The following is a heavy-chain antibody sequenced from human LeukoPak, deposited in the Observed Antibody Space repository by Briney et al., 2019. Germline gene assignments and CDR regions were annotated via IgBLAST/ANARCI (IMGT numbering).Heavy chain of an antibody. Sequence: PSETLSLTCTVSGGSISSSSYYWGWIRQPPGKGREWIGSIYYSGSTYYNPSLKSRVTISVDTSKNQFSLKLSSVTAADTAVYYCATRGPAGSYYTSLDYWGQGTLVTVSS. J-gene: IGHJ4*02. CDR1: GGSISSSSYY. CDR3: ATRGPAGSYYTSLDY. D-gene: IGHD1-26*01. V-gene: IGHV4-39*07. CDR2: IYYSGST.